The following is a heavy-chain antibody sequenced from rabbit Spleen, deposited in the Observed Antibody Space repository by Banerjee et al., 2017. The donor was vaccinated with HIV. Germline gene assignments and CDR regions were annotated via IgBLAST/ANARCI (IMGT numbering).Heavy chain of an antibody. CDR2: IEAGSSGFT. J-gene: IGHJ4*01. Sequence: QEQLEESGGGLVKPGGTLTLTCKASGIDFSSDSYMCWVRQAPGKGLEWIACIEAGSSGFTYFASWAKGRFTISRSTSLNTVTLQMTSLTAADTATYFCARDLAGAIGWNFYLWGPGTLVTVS. D-gene: IGHD4-1*01. CDR1: GIDFSSDSY. CDR3: ARDLAGAIGWNFYL. V-gene: IGHV1S43*01.